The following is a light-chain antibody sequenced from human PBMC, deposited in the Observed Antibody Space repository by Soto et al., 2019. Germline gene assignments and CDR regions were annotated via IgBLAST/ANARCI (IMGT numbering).Light chain of an antibody. V-gene: IGKV1-8*01. CDR2: AAS. CDR3: QQYNTYPLT. CDR1: QGISSY. Sequence: AIRMTQSPSSFSASTGDRVTITCRASQGISSYLAWYQQKPGKAPKLLIYAASTLQSGVPSRFSGSGSGTEFTLTISSLQPSDFATYYCQQYNTYPLTYGGGTKV. J-gene: IGKJ4*01.